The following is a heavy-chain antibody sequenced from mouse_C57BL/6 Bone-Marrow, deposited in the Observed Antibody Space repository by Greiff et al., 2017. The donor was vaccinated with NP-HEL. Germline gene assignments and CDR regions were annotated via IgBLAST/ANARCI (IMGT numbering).Heavy chain of an antibody. Sequence: QVQLQQSGAELMKPGASVKLSCKATGYTFTGYWIEWVKQRPGHGLEWIGEILPGSGSTNYNEKFKGKATFTADTSSNTAYMPLSSLTTEDSAIYYCARWRLSAITTDWYFDVWGTGTTVTVSS. CDR1: GYTFTGYW. CDR3: ARWRLSAITTDWYFDV. CDR2: ILPGSGST. J-gene: IGHJ1*03. V-gene: IGHV1-9*01. D-gene: IGHD1-1*01.